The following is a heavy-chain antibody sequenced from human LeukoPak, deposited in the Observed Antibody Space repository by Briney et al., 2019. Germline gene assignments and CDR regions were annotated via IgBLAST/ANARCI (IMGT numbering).Heavy chain of an antibody. CDR2: IYYSGST. CDR1: GGSISSSSYY. CDR3: ARDSTTSYDYVWGSYRYAFDI. D-gene: IGHD3-16*02. Sequence: PSETLSLTCTVSGGSISSSSYYWGWIRQPPGKGLEWIGSIYYSGSTYYNPSLKSRVTISVDTSKNQFSLKLSSVTAADTAVYYCARDSTTSYDYVWGSYRYAFDIWGQGTMVTVSS. V-gene: IGHV4-39*07. J-gene: IGHJ3*02.